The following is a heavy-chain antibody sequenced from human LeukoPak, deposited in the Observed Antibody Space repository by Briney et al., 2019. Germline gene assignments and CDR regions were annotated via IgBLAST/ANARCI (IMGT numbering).Heavy chain of an antibody. V-gene: IGHV3-21*01. CDR2: ISSSGNYI. D-gene: IGHD2-2*02. CDR3: SRDYSSSISCYNY. J-gene: IGHJ4*02. CDR1: GFTFSSYW. Sequence: GGSLRLSCAASGFTFSSYWMHWVRQAPGKGLEWVSSISSSGNYIYYADSVKGRFTISRDNAKSSVFLQMTSLRAEDTAVYYCSRDYSSSISCYNYWGQGTQVTVSS.